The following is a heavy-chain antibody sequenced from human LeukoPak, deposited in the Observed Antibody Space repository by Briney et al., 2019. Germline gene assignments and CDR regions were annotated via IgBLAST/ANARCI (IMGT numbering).Heavy chain of an antibody. CDR2: IRSKANSYAT. Sequence: PGGSLRLSCKASGFTFSNYAMNWVRQASGKGLEWVGRIRSKANSYATAYAASVKGRFTISRDDSKNTAYLQMNSLKTEDTAVYYCTRIAVAGTRGMDVWGQGTTVTVSS. CDR3: TRIAVAGTRGMDV. CDR1: GFTFSNYA. V-gene: IGHV3-73*01. J-gene: IGHJ6*02. D-gene: IGHD6-19*01.